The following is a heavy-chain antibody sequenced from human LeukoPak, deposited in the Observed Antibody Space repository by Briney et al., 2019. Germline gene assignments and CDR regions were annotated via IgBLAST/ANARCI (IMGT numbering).Heavy chain of an antibody. D-gene: IGHD3-16*01. CDR3: ARPCDYVWGSPVALDY. Sequence: GASVKVSCTASGGTFSSYAISWVRQAPGQGLEWMGGIIPIFGTANYAQKFQGRVTITADESTSTAYMELSSLRSEDTAVYYCARPCDYVWGSPVALDYWGQGTLVTVSS. CDR1: GGTFSSYA. CDR2: IIPIFGTA. V-gene: IGHV1-69*13. J-gene: IGHJ4*02.